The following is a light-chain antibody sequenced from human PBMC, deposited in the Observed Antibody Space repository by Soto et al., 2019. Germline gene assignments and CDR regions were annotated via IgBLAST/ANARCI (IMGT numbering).Light chain of an antibody. CDR3: HQYNTYPLT. CDR1: QSISSW. J-gene: IGKJ4*01. CDR2: DAS. Sequence: DIQMTQSPSTLSAFVGDRVTITCRASQSISSWLAWYQQKAGKAPKVLINDASSLESGVPSRFSGSGSGTEFPLTISTLQPDDFATYYCHQYNTYPLTFGGGTKV. V-gene: IGKV1-5*01.